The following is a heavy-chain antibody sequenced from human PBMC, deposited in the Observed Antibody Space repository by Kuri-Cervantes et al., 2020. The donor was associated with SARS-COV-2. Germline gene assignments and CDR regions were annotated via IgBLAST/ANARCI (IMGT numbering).Heavy chain of an antibody. CDR2: INHSGST. CDR3: ARGRRGYSYLAADV. D-gene: IGHD5-18*01. J-gene: IGHJ6*04. CDR1: GGSFSGYY. Sequence: SQTLSLTCAVYGGSFSGYYWSWIRQPPGKGLEWIGEINHSGSTNYNPSLKSRVTISVDTSKNQFSLKLSSVTAADTAVYYCARGRRGYSYLAADVWGNGTTVTVSS. V-gene: IGHV4-34*01.